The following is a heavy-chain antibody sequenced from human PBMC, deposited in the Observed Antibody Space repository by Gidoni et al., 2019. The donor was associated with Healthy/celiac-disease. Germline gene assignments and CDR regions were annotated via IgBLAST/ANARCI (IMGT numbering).Heavy chain of an antibody. V-gene: IGHV3-33*01. CDR2: IWYDGSNK. CDR3: ARNWYFDL. CDR1: GFTFSSYG. Sequence: QVQLVESGGGVVQHGRSLRLSCAASGFTFSSYGMHWVRQAPGKGLEWVAVIWYDGSNKYYADSVKGRFTISRDNSKNTLYLQMNSLRAEEDTAVYYCARNWYFDLWGRGTLVTVSS. J-gene: IGHJ2*01.